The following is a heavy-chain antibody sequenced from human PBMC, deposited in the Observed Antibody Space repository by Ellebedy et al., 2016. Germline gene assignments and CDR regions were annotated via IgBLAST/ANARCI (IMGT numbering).Heavy chain of an antibody. J-gene: IGHJ6*02. D-gene: IGHD2-2*02. CDR1: GFTFSNAW. Sequence: GESLKISXAASGFTFSNAWMSWVRQAPGKGLEWVGRIKSKTDGGTTDYAAPVKGRFTISRDDSKNTLYLQMNSLKTEDTAVYYCTTSSTSCYSTCYYGMDVWGQGTTVTVSS. CDR2: IKSKTDGGTT. V-gene: IGHV3-15*01. CDR3: TTSSTSCYSTCYYGMDV.